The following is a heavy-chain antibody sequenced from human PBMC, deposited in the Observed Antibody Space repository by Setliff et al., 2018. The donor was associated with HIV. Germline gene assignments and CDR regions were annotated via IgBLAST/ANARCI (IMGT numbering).Heavy chain of an antibody. CDR2: KYYSGST. CDR3: ARGVWPRTFDI. V-gene: IGHV4-59*08. Sequence: SETLSLTCTVSGGSISSYYWRWIRQPPGKGLEWIGYKYYSGSTFYNSSLWSRLTISLDTSKNQFSLQLNSVTAADTAVYYCARGVWPRTFDIWGQGTMVTVSS. J-gene: IGHJ3*02. D-gene: IGHD2-21*01. CDR1: GGSISSYY.